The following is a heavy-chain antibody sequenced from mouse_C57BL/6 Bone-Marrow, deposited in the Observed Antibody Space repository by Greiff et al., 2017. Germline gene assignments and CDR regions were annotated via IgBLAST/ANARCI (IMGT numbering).Heavy chain of an antibody. D-gene: IGHD1-1*01. CDR1: GYTFTSYG. CDR3: ARHGSSLWYFDV. J-gene: IGHJ1*03. Sequence: QVQLQQSGAELAGPGASVKLSCKASGYTFTSYGISWVKQRTGQGLEWIGEIYPRSGNTYYNEKFKGKATLTADKSSSTAYMELRSLTSEDSAVYFCARHGSSLWYFDVWGTGTTVTVSS. V-gene: IGHV1-81*01. CDR2: IYPRSGNT.